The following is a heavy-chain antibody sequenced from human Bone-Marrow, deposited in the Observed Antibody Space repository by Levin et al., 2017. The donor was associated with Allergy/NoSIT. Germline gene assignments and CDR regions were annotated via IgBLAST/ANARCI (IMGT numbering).Heavy chain of an antibody. D-gene: IGHD3-16*01. J-gene: IGHJ4*02. CDR3: ARDLTSFGGEDF. Sequence: PGGSLRLSCVASGFPFSIYTMHWVRQAPGKGLEWLASMSYDETRIYYADSVKGRFTISRDNSRNTLSLQMNTLRREDTAMYYCARDLTSFGGEDFWGQGTQVIVSS. CDR1: GFPFSIYT. CDR2: MSYDETRI. V-gene: IGHV3-30*03.